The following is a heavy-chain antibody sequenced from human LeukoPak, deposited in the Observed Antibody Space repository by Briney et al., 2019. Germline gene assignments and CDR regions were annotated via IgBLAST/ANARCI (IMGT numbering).Heavy chain of an antibody. V-gene: IGHV4-38-2*02. CDR1: GYSISSGYY. J-gene: IGHJ3*02. D-gene: IGHD3/OR15-3a*01. Sequence: SETLSLTCTVSGYSISSGYYWGLIRQPPGKGLEWIGSIYHSGSTYYNPSLKSRVTISVDTSKNQFSLKLSSVTAADTAVYYCARLMDSGAFDIWGQGTMVTVSS. CDR2: IYHSGST. CDR3: ARLMDSGAFDI.